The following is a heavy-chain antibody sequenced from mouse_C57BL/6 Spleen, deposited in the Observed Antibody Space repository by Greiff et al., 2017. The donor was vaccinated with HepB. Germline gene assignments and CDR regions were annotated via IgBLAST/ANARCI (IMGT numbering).Heavy chain of an antibody. CDR1: GYTFTSYW. CDR2: IDPSDSYT. J-gene: IGHJ2*01. CDR3: ARSSSDYFDY. Sequence: VQLQQPGAELVMPGASVKLSCKASGYTFTSYWMHWVKQRPGQGLEWIGEIDPSDSYTNYNQKFKGKSTLTVDKSSSTAYMQLSSLTSEDSAVYYCARSSSDYFDYWGQGTTLTVSS. D-gene: IGHD3-2*02. V-gene: IGHV1-69*01.